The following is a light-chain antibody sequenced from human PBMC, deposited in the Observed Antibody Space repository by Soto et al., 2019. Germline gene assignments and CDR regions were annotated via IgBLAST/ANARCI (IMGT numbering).Light chain of an antibody. CDR1: QSVSSW. CDR3: QQYNSYPWT. CDR2: DAS. J-gene: IGKJ1*01. Sequence: MTQSPATLSVSPGERATLSCRASQSVSSWLAWYQQKPGKAPKLLIYDASSLESGVPSRFSGSGSGTEFTLTISSLQPDDFATYYCQQYNSYPWTFGQGTKWIS. V-gene: IGKV1-5*01.